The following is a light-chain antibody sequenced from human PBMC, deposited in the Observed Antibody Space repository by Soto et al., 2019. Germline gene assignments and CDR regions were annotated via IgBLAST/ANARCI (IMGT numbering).Light chain of an antibody. V-gene: IGKV1-39*01. Sequence: DIQMTQSPASLSGSVGERVTITCRASQTISSYLNWYQQKPGAAPKLLIYSASTLQTGVPSRFSGSGFGTDYTLTISSLQPADFAIYYCQQTFRTPHTFGQGTKVDI. CDR1: QTISSY. CDR2: SAS. CDR3: QQTFRTPHT. J-gene: IGKJ2*01.